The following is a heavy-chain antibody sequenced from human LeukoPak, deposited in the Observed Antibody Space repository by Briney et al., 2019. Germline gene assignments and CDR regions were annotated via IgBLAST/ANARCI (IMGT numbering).Heavy chain of an antibody. Sequence: ASVKVSCKASGYTFTGYYMHWVRQAPGQGLEWMGWISAYNGNTNYAQKLQGRVTMTTDTSTSTAYMELRSLGSDDTAVYYCARDSRYSHYFDYWGQGTLVTVSS. D-gene: IGHD6-13*01. CDR2: ISAYNGNT. CDR1: GYTFTGYY. J-gene: IGHJ4*02. V-gene: IGHV1-18*04. CDR3: ARDSRYSHYFDY.